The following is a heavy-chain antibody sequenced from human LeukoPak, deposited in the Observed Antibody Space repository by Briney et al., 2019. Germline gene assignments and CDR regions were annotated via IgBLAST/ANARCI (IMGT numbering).Heavy chain of an antibody. V-gene: IGHV3-11*01. CDR2: ISSSGSTI. Sequence: GSLRLSSAASGFPSSDYYMSWFRRPPGKGLEWVSYISSSGSTIYYADSVKGRFTISRDNDKNTLYVQMKSLRAEDAAAYYCARDQKNRLSYYYGMDVWGQGTMVTVSS. J-gene: IGHJ6*02. D-gene: IGHD1-14*01. CDR3: ARDQKNRLSYYYGMDV. CDR1: GFPSSDYY.